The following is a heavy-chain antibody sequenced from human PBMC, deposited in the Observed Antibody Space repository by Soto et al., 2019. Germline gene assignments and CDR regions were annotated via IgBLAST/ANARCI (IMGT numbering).Heavy chain of an antibody. V-gene: IGHV4-59*08. CDR1: GGSSTSYS. CDR3: ARLLWSRGDWLDP. CDR2: IYYSGST. J-gene: IGHJ5*02. Sequence: SETLSLTCTVSGGSSTSYSWSWIRQPPGKGLEWIGYIYYSGSTNYNPSLKSRVTISVDTSKNQFSLKLSSVTAADTAVYYCARLLWSRGDWLDPWGQGTLVTVSS. D-gene: IGHD3-10*01.